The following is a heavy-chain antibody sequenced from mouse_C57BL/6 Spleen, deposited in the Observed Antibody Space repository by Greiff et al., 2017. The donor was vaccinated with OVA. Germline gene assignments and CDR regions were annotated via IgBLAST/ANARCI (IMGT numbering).Heavy chain of an antibody. D-gene: IGHD4-1*01. J-gene: IGHJ2*01. Sequence: QVHVKQPGAELVMPGASVKLSCKASGYTFTSYWMHWVKQRPGQGLEWIGEIDPSDSYTNYNQKFKGKSTLTVDKSSSTAYMQLSSLTSEDSAVYYCARDWDGCWGQGTTLTVSS. CDR3: ARDWDGC. CDR2: IDPSDSYT. CDR1: GYTFTSYW. V-gene: IGHV1-69*01.